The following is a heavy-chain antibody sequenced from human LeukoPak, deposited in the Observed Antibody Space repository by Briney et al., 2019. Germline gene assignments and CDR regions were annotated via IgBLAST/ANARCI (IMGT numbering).Heavy chain of an antibody. Sequence: SETLSLTCAVSGYTISSSYYWTWIRQPAGKGLEWIGRIYTSGTTNYNPSLQSRVTISVDNSKNQFSLRLSSVTAADTAVYYCARQDYSSGAVGGIDYWGQGTLVTVSS. CDR3: ARQDYSSGAVGGIDY. CDR2: IYTSGTT. CDR1: GYTISSSYY. V-gene: IGHV4-4*07. J-gene: IGHJ4*02. D-gene: IGHD3-10*01.